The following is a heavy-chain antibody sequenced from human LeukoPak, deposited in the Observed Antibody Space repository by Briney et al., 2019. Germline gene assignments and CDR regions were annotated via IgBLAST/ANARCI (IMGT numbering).Heavy chain of an antibody. CDR2: ISNDESHR. CDR1: GLAFNNFW. CDR3: AKNSGYYRLDS. J-gene: IGHJ4*02. V-gene: IGHV3-7*01. Sequence: GGSLRLSCAASGLAFNNFWMTWIRQAPGKGLEWVATISNDESHRQYADSLRGRFTISRDNAKNSLYLQMSSLRADDTAMYYCAKNSGYYRLDSWGQSTLVIVSS. D-gene: IGHD5-12*01.